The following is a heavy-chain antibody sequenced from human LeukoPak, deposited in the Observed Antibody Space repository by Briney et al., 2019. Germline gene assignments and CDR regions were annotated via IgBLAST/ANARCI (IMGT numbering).Heavy chain of an antibody. Sequence: SETLSLTCTVSGGSISSSSYYWGWIRQPPGKGLEWIGSIYYSGSTYYNPSLKSRVTISVDTSKNQFSLKLSSVTAADTAVYYCARERRGAIFGVPTGHGYWGQGTLVTVSP. D-gene: IGHD3-3*01. CDR3: ARERRGAIFGVPTGHGY. V-gene: IGHV4-39*07. CDR1: GGSISSSSYY. CDR2: IYYSGST. J-gene: IGHJ4*02.